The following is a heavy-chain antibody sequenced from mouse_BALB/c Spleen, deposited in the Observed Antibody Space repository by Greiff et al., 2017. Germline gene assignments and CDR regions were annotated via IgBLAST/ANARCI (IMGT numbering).Heavy chain of an antibody. CDR3: AKKVRRLYYFDS. J-gene: IGHJ2*01. CDR1: GYAFSSYW. D-gene: IGHD2-14*01. V-gene: IGHV1-80*01. Sequence: VKLQQSGAELVRPGSSVKISCKASGYAFSSYWMNWVKQRPGQGLEWIGQIYPGDGDTNYNGKFKGKATLTADKSSSTAYMQLSSLTSEDSAVYFCAKKVRRLYYFDSWGEGTTLTVSS. CDR2: IYPGDGDT.